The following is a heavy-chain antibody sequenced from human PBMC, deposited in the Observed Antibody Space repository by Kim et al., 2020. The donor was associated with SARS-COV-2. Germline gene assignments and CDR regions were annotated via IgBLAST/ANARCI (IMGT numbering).Heavy chain of an antibody. CDR2: IYYSGIT. CDR1: GASISSYY. V-gene: IGHV4-59*13. Sequence: SETLSLTCTVSGASISSYYWTWIRQPPGKGLEWIGDIYYSGITNYNPSLKSRVTISVDTSKNQFSLKLSSVTAADTAVYYCASGGVEEHNNWGQGTLVTVSS. CDR3: ASGGVEEHNN. D-gene: IGHD6-13*01. J-gene: IGHJ4*02.